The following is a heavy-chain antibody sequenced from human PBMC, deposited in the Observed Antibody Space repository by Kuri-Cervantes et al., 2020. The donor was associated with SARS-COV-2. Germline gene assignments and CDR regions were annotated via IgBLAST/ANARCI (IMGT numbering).Heavy chain of an antibody. CDR2: IYRSGST. Sequence: GSLRLSCAVSGYSISSGYYWGWIRQPPGKGLEWIGSIYRSGSTYYNPSLKSRVTISVDTSKNQFSLKLSSVTAADTAVYYCARRSGYCSSTSCYFFDYWGQGTLVTVSS. CDR3: ARRSGYCSSTSCYFFDY. V-gene: IGHV4-38-2*01. J-gene: IGHJ4*02. D-gene: IGHD2-2*01. CDR1: GYSISSGYY.